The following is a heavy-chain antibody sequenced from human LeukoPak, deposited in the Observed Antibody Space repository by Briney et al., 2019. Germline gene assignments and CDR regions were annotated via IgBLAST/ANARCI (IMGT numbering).Heavy chain of an antibody. J-gene: IGHJ3*02. Sequence: GGSLRLSCAASGFTFDDYAMHWVRQAPGKGLEWVSGISWNSGSIGYADSVKGRFTISRDNAKSSLYLQMNSLRAEDTALYYCAKVVLKGRAFDIWGQGTMVTVSS. CDR3: AKVVLKGRAFDI. V-gene: IGHV3-9*01. CDR1: GFTFDDYA. CDR2: ISWNSGSI. D-gene: IGHD2-15*01.